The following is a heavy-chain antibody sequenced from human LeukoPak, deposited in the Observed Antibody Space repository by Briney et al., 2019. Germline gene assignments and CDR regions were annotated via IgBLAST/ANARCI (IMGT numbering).Heavy chain of an antibody. CDR2: IYYCGST. CDR3: ARVLMYYDFWSGYRDAFDI. V-gene: IGHV4-59*01. D-gene: IGHD3-3*01. Sequence: SETLSLTCTVSGGSISSYYWSWIRQPPGKGLEWIGYIYYCGSTNYNPSLKSRVTISVDTSKNQFSLKLSSVTAADTAVYYCARVLMYYDFWSGYRDAFDIWGQGTMVTVSS. J-gene: IGHJ3*02. CDR1: GGSISSYY.